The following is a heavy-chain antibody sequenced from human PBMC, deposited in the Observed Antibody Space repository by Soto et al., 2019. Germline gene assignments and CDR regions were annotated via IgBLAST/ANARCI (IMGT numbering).Heavy chain of an antibody. CDR3: ARGGPVLLWFGVHNWFDP. V-gene: IGHV4-61*08. J-gene: IGHJ5*02. Sequence: PSETLSLTCTVSGGSISSGGYYWSWIRQHPGKGLEWIGYIYYSGSTYYNPSLKSRVTISVDTSKNQFSLKLSSVTAADTAVYYCARGGPVLLWFGVHNWFDPWGQGTLVTVSS. CDR1: GGSISSGGYY. CDR2: IYYSGST. D-gene: IGHD3-10*01.